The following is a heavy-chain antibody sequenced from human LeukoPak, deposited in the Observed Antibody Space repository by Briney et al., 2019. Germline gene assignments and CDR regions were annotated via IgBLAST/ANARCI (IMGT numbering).Heavy chain of an antibody. Sequence: GGSLRLSCAASGFTFDDYAMPWVRQAPGKGLEWVLGISWNSGSIGYADSVKGRFTISRDNAKNSLYLQMNSLRADDTAVYYCARGYYDLLTGPDYWGQGTLVTVSS. J-gene: IGHJ4*02. CDR2: ISWNSGSI. V-gene: IGHV3-9*01. D-gene: IGHD3-9*01. CDR1: GFTFDDYA. CDR3: ARGYYDLLTGPDY.